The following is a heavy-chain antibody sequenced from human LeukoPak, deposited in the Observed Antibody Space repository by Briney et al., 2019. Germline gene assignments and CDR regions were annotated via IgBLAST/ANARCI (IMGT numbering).Heavy chain of an antibody. D-gene: IGHD2/OR15-2a*01. V-gene: IGHV4-61*01. CDR1: GGSISSGFYY. J-gene: IGHJ6*03. CDR3: ARSHYGNTDTNYYMDV. CDR2: FYYSGST. Sequence: SETLSLTCTVSGGSISSGFYYWSWIRQPPGKGLEWIGYFYYSGSTNYNPSLKSRVTISVDTSKNQFSLKLNSVTAADTAVYYCARSHYGNTDTNYYMDVWGKGTTVSVSS.